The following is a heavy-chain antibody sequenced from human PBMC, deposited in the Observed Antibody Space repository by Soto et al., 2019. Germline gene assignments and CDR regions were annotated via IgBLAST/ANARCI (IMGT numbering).Heavy chain of an antibody. J-gene: IGHJ4*02. V-gene: IGHV4-31*03. CDR1: GGSISRGGYY. CDR3: EPGLQPLGVFDY. CDR2: IYYSGST. D-gene: IGHD4-4*01. Sequence: QVQLQESGPGLVKPSQTLSLTCTVSGGSISRGGYYWSWIRQHPGKGLEWIGYIYYSGSTYYNPSLKSRVTISVDTSKNQFSLKLSSVTAADTAVYSCEPGLQPLGVFDYWGQGTLVTVSS.